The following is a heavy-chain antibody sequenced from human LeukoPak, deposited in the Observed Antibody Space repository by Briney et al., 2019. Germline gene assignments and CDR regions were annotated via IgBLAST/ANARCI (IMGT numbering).Heavy chain of an antibody. D-gene: IGHD3-22*01. CDR2: IYPGDSDT. V-gene: IGHV5-51*01. Sequence: GESLKISCKGYGYSFTSYWIGWVRQMPGKGLEWMGIIYPGDSDTRYSPSFQGQVTISADKSISTADLQWSSLKASDTAMYYCARGHTGGAVVVISPYNWFVCFDPWGQGTLVTVSS. CDR3: ARGHTGGAVVVISPYNWFVCFDP. CDR1: GYSFTSYW. J-gene: IGHJ5*02.